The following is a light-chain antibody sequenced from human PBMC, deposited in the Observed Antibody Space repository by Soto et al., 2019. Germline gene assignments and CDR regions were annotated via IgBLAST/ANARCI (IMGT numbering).Light chain of an antibody. CDR1: SSDIGAYNY. Sequence: QSALTQPASVSGSPGQSITISCTGTSSDIGAYNYISWYQQHPSKAPKLMIYDVSNRPSGVSNRFSGSKSDNTASLTISGLQVEDEADYYCSSYTTSSTLVFGGGTQLTVL. CDR2: DVS. J-gene: IGLJ2*01. V-gene: IGLV2-14*03. CDR3: SSYTTSSTLV.